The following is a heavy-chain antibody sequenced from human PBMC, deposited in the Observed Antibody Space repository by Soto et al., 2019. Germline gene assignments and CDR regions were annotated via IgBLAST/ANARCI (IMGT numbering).Heavy chain of an antibody. J-gene: IGHJ6*02. CDR1: GFTFTNAW. CDR2: IGTAGDT. D-gene: IGHD3-10*01. V-gene: IGHV3-13*01. CDR3: ARDFNYYGSGSRIHYYGMDV. Sequence: GGSLRLSCAASGFTFTNAWINWVRQAPGKGLEWVSAIGTAGDTYYPGSVKGRFTISRENAKNSLYLQMNSLRAEDTAVYYCARDFNYYGSGSRIHYYGMDVWGQGTTVTVSS.